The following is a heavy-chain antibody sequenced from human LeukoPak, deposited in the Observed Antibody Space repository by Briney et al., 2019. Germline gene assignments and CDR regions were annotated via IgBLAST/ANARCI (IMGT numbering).Heavy chain of an antibody. V-gene: IGHV4-59*01. J-gene: IGHJ5*02. CDR2: VCYNGTT. D-gene: IGHD3-22*01. CDR3: ARERTYYDSSGYSGWFDP. CDR1: GDSISRYF. Sequence: SETLSLTCSVSGDSISRYFWAWIRQPPGKGLEWIGYVCYNGTTNYNPSLRNRVAISIDTSKNQFSLKLSSVTAADTAAYYCARERTYYDSSGYSGWFDPWGQGTLVTVSS.